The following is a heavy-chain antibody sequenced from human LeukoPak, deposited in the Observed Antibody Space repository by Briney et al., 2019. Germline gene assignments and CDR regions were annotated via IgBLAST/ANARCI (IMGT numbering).Heavy chain of an antibody. Sequence: SQILSLTCTVSGGSISSGDYYWSWIRQPPGKGLEWIGYIYYSGSTYYNPSLKSRVTISVDTSKNQFSLKLSSVTAADTAVYYCARVERYFDWSLDYWGQGTLVTVSS. D-gene: IGHD3-9*01. J-gene: IGHJ4*02. CDR1: GGSISSGDYY. CDR3: ARVERYFDWSLDY. V-gene: IGHV4-30-4*01. CDR2: IYYSGST.